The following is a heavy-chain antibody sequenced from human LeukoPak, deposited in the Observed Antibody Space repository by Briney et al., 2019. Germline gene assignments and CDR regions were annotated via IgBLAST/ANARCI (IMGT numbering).Heavy chain of an antibody. J-gene: IGHJ4*02. D-gene: IGHD1-20*01. Sequence: GGSLRRSCAAPGFTFSSYEMNWVRKAPGKGLEWVSYISSSGSTIYYADSVKGRFTISRDNAKNSLYLQMNSLRAEDTAVYYCARGITGTTYFDYWGQGTLVTVSS. CDR1: GFTFSSYE. V-gene: IGHV3-48*03. CDR2: ISSSGSTI. CDR3: ARGITGTTYFDY.